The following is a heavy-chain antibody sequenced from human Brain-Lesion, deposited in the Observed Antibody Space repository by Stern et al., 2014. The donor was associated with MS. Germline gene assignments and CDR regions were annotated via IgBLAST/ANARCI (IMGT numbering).Heavy chain of an antibody. CDR1: GGSISSGGYY. CDR3: ARGRVVPGFQYYATDV. CDR2: IFNSGST. Sequence: VQLVESGPGLVKPSQTLSLSCTVSGGSISSGGYYWSWIRQPAGKGLEWIGRIFNSGSTSYNPSPNSRGTKSHDTTKTQISLRLNSMTAADTAVYYCARGRVVPGFQYYATDVWGQGTTVIVSS. V-gene: IGHV4-61*02. J-gene: IGHJ6*02. D-gene: IGHD2-2*01.